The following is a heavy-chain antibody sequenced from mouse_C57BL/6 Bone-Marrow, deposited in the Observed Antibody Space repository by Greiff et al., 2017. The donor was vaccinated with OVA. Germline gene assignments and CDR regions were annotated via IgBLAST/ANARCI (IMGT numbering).Heavy chain of an antibody. CDR2: IDPTNDYT. CDR3: TRGYYFDY. Sequence: QVQLQQSGAELARPGASVKMSCTASGYTFTSYTIHWVKQRPGQGLEWIGNIDPTNDYTNYNQKFKGKITLTADKSSSTAYMQLSSLASEDSAVYYCTRGYYFDYWDRGTALTVTS. J-gene: IGHJ2*01. V-gene: IGHV1-4*01. CDR1: GYTFTSYT.